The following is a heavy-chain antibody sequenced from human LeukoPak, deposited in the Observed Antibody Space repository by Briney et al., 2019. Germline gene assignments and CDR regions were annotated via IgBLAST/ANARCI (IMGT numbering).Heavy chain of an antibody. V-gene: IGHV4-59*08. CDR2: IYYSGST. CDR3: ARHRPSGDYSGSWGDPFDP. CDR1: GGSISSYY. D-gene: IGHD1-26*01. Sequence: SETLSLTCTVSGGSISSYYWSWIRQPPGKGLEWIGYIYYSGSTNYNPSLKSRVTISVDTSKTQFSLKLSSVTAADTAVYYCARHRPSGDYSGSWGDPFDPWGQGTLVTVSS. J-gene: IGHJ5*02.